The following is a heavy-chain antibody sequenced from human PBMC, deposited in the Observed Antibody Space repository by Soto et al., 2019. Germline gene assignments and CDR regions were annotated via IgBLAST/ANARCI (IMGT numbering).Heavy chain of an antibody. Sequence: ASVNVSCKASGYTFTSYGISWVRQAPGQGLEWMGWISAYNGNTNYAQKLQGRVTMTTDTSTSTAYMELRSLRSDDTAVYYCARDLQRRTYYYYGMDVWGQGTTVTVSS. V-gene: IGHV1-18*01. J-gene: IGHJ6*02. CDR2: ISAYNGNT. D-gene: IGHD4-4*01. CDR3: ARDLQRRTYYYYGMDV. CDR1: GYTFTSYG.